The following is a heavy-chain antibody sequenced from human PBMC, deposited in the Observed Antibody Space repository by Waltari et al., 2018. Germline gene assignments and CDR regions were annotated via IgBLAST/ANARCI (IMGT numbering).Heavy chain of an antibody. CDR1: GGSFSGYY. Sequence: QVQLQQWGAGLLKPSEPLSLTCAVSGGSFSGYYWSWIRQPPGKGLEWLGEINHSGSTNYNPSLKSRVTISVDTSKNQFSLKLSSVTAADTAVYYCARGRTIFRGNAPPIWGQGTLVTVSS. J-gene: IGHJ4*02. V-gene: IGHV4-34*01. CDR3: ARGRTIFRGNAPPI. CDR2: INHSGST. D-gene: IGHD3-3*01.